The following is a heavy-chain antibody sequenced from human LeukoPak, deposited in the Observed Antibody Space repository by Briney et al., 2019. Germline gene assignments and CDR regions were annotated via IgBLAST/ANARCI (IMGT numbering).Heavy chain of an antibody. D-gene: IGHD3-3*01. CDR3: ARELGGDFWSGYYMSAFDI. Sequence: SETLSLTCTVSGGSISSYYWSWIRQPPGKGLEWIGYIYYSGSTNYNPSLKSRVTISVDTSKNQFSLKLSSVTAADTAVYYCARELGGDFWSGYYMSAFDIWGQGTMVTVSS. V-gene: IGHV4-59*01. CDR2: IYYSGST. CDR1: GGSISSYY. J-gene: IGHJ3*02.